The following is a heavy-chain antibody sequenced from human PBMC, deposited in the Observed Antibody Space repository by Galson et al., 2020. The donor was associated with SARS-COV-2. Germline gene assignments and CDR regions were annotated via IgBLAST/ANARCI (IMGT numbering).Heavy chain of an antibody. V-gene: IGHV1-2*02. D-gene: IGHD5-18*01. CDR3: ARDLDSYGPSFDY. CDR2: INPNSGGT. Sequence: ASVKVSCKSSGYTFTGYYMHWVRQAPGQGLEWMGWINPNSGGTNYAQKFQGRVTMTRDTSISTAYMELSRLRSDDTAVYYCARDLDSYGPSFDYWGQGTLVTVSS. CDR1: GYTFTGYY. J-gene: IGHJ4*02.